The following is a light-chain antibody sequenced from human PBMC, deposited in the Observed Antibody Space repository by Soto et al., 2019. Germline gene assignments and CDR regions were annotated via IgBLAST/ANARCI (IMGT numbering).Light chain of an antibody. CDR1: SNDIGGYKY. Sequence: HSVLTQPRSVSGSLGQSVTISCTGTSNDIGGYKYVSWYQQHPGKVPKLMIYDVSKRPSGVPDRFSGSKSGYTASLTISGLQGEDEGDYYCSSYAGDYIVLFGGGTKLTVL. CDR3: SSYAGDYIVL. CDR2: DVS. J-gene: IGLJ2*01. V-gene: IGLV2-11*02.